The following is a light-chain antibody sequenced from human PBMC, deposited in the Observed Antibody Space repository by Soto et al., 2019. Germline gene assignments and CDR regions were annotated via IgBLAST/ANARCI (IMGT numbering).Light chain of an antibody. V-gene: IGLV2-11*01. CDR1: SSDVGGYNY. Sequence: ALTQPRSVSGSPGQSVTISCTGTSSDVGGYNYVSWYQQHPGKAPKLMIYDVSKRPSGVPDRFSGSKSGNTASLTISGLQAEDEADYYCCSYAGSYTHVVFGGGT. CDR3: CSYAGSYTHVV. J-gene: IGLJ2*01. CDR2: DVS.